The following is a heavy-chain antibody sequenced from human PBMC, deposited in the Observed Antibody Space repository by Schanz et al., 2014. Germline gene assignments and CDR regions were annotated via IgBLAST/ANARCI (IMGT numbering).Heavy chain of an antibody. J-gene: IGHJ6*03. CDR2: ISGSGAST. V-gene: IGHV3-23*01. CDR3: ARVKYCTITRCYRTETEGIYYMDV. D-gene: IGHD2-2*01. CDR1: GLIFSNYV. Sequence: EVQLLESGGGLVQPGGSLKLSCAASGLIFSNYVMSWVRQAPGKGLEWVSGISGSGASTYYADSVKGRFTISRDNSKNTLYLQMNSLRAEDTAVYYCARVKYCTITRCYRTETEGIYYMDVWGKGTTVTVSS.